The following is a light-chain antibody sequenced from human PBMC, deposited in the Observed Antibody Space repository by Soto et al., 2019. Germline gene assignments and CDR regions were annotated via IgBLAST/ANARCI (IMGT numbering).Light chain of an antibody. Sequence: ETVLTQSPGTLSLSPGERATLSCRASQSVSSGYLAWYKQKPGQAPSLLIYGASSRATGIPDRFSGSGSGTDFTLNISRLEPEDFAVYFCQQYDSSPYTFGQGTKLEIK. CDR1: QSVSSGY. V-gene: IGKV3-20*01. CDR2: GAS. CDR3: QQYDSSPYT. J-gene: IGKJ2*01.